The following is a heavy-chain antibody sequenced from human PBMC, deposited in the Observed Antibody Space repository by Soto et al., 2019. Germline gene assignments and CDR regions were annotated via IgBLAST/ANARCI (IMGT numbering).Heavy chain of an antibody. D-gene: IGHD6-13*01. CDR2: ISYDGTNK. CDR3: ARDLTAAGYLYYYGMDV. V-gene: IGHV3-30-3*01. Sequence: GGSLRLSCAASGFTFSSYTMHWVRQAPGKGLEWMTVISYDGTNKYYADSVKGRFTISRDNSKNTLYLQMNSLRAEDTAVYYCARDLTAAGYLYYYGMDVWGQGTTVTSP. CDR1: GFTFSSYT. J-gene: IGHJ6*02.